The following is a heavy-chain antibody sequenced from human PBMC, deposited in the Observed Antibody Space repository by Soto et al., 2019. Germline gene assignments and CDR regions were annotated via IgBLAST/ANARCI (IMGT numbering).Heavy chain of an antibody. CDR1: GYSLTSYW. V-gene: IGHV5-10-1*01. Sequence: GESLKSSFQGSGYSLTSYWISWVRQMPGRVLELVGRIDPSDSYSNYSPSFQGHVTISGDKSISTAYLQRSSLKASGTAMYHFKRSSKTPWDYYGMDVWGKGTTVTVPS. CDR2: IDPSDSYS. D-gene: IGHD6-6*01. J-gene: IGHJ6*04. CDR3: KRSSKTPWDYYGMDV.